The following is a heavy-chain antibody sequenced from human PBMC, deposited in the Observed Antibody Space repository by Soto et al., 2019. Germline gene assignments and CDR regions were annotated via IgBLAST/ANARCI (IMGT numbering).Heavy chain of an antibody. CDR3: AIHRWFGESKLSGGGMDV. J-gene: IGHJ6*02. V-gene: IGHV1-18*01. D-gene: IGHD3-10*01. CDR2: ISAYNGNT. Sequence: QVQLVQSGAEVKKPGASVKVSCKASGYTFTSYGISWVRQAPGQGLEWMGWISAYNGNTNYAQKLQGRVTMTTDTSTSTAYMELRSLRSDDTAVYYCAIHRWFGESKLSGGGMDVWGQGTTVTVSS. CDR1: GYTFTSYG.